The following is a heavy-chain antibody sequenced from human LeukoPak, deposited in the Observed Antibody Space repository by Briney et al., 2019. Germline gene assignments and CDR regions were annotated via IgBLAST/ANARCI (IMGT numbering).Heavy chain of an antibody. J-gene: IGHJ3*02. CDR2: IYYSGTT. D-gene: IGHD3-16*01. Sequence: PSETLSLTCTVSGGSISSSSYYWGWIRQPPGKGLEWIGSIYYSGTTYYNPSLKSRVTISVDTSKNQFSLKLSCVTAADTAVYYCASQFGTTGRGAFDIWGQGTMVTVSS. V-gene: IGHV4-39*01. CDR3: ASQFGTTGRGAFDI. CDR1: GGSISSSSYY.